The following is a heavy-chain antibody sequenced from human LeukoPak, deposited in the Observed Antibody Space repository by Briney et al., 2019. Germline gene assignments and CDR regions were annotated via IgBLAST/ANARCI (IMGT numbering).Heavy chain of an antibody. CDR2: TNPNSGQT. J-gene: IGHJ5*02. D-gene: IGHD2-2*01. CDR1: GYTFTSYD. CDR3: ARGYCTTTSCSRVVWFDP. Sequence: ASVKVSCKASGYTFTSYDINWVRQATGEGLESMGWTNPNSGQTGYAQKFQGRVTMTRDTSISTAYMELSSLRSEDTAVYFCARGYCTTTSCSRVVWFDPWGQGTLVTVSS. V-gene: IGHV1-8*01.